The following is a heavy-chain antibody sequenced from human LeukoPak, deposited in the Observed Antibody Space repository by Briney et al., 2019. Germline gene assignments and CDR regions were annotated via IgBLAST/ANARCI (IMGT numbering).Heavy chain of an antibody. CDR2: IYYSGST. Sequence: PSETLSLTCTVSGGSIGSYYWSWIRQPPGKGLEWIGYIYYSGSTNYNPSLKSRVAISVDTSKNQFSLKLSSVTAADTAVYYCARAGSSWYVDVWGKGTTVTVSS. V-gene: IGHV4-59*01. J-gene: IGHJ6*03. D-gene: IGHD6-13*01. CDR3: ARAGSSWYVDV. CDR1: GGSIGSYY.